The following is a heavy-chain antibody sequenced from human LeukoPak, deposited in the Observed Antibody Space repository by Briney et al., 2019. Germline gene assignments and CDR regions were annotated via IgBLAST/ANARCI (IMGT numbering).Heavy chain of an antibody. J-gene: IGHJ5*02. CDR2: IWYDGSNK. D-gene: IGHD4/OR15-4a*01. CDR3: ARERRANTNYNWFDP. V-gene: IGHV3-33*01. Sequence: QPGRSLRLSCAASGFTFSSYGMHWVRQAPGKGLEWVAVIWYDGSNKYYADSVKGRFTISRDNSKNTLYLQMDSLRVEDTAVYYCARERRANTNYNWFDPWGQGTLVTVSS. CDR1: GFTFSSYG.